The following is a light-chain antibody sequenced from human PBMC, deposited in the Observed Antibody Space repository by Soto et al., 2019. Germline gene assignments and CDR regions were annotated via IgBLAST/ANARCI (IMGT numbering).Light chain of an antibody. Sequence: SYELTQPPSVSVSLGQMARITCSGEALPKKYAYWYQQKPGQFPVLVIYKDSERPSGIPERFSGSSSGTIVTLTISGVQAEDEADSYCLSADSSGTYLNVFGSGTKVTVL. J-gene: IGLJ6*01. CDR2: KDS. V-gene: IGLV3-16*01. CDR3: LSADSSGTYLNV. CDR1: ALPKKY.